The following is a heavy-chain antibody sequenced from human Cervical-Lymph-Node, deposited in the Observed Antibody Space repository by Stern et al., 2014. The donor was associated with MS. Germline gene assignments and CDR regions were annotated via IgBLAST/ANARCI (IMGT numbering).Heavy chain of an antibody. J-gene: IGHJ4*02. CDR1: GAPMSSGRYY. CDR2: FPPPEPP. V-gene: IGHV4-61*02. Sequence: QVQLQESGPGLVKPSQTLSLTCTVSGAPMSSGRYYRSWIRQTAGKGLEWFGRFPPPEPPTHTPPLKSRVPMSVNTSKKHFSLKLPSVTAADTAVYYCARARGQTLFDYWGQGTPVIVSS. CDR3: ARARGQTLFDY.